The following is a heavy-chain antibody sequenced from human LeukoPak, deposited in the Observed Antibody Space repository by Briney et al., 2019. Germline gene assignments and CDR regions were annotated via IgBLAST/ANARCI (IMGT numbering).Heavy chain of an antibody. CDR2: INPSGGST. Sequence: GASVKVSCKASGYTFTGYYMHWVRQAPGQGLEWMGIINPSGGSTSYAQKFQGRVTMTRDMSTSTVYMELSSLRSEDTAVYYCARDFVHYYDSSGFKDLGAFDIWGQGTMVTVSS. CDR1: GYTFTGYY. D-gene: IGHD3-22*01. J-gene: IGHJ3*02. CDR3: ARDFVHYYDSSGFKDLGAFDI. V-gene: IGHV1-46*01.